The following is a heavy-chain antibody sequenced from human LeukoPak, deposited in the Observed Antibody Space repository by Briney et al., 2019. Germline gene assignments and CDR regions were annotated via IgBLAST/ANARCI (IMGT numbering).Heavy chain of an antibody. D-gene: IGHD3-3*01. Sequence: PSETLSLTCTVSGGSVSSSSYYWGWVRQPPGKGLEWIGEINHSGSTNYNPSLKSRVTISVDTSKNQFSLKLSSVTAADTAVYYCARGPPLEWLLYPDYYYGMDVWGQGTTVTVSS. V-gene: IGHV4-39*07. CDR2: INHSGST. J-gene: IGHJ6*02. CDR3: ARGPPLEWLLYPDYYYGMDV. CDR1: GGSVSSSSYY.